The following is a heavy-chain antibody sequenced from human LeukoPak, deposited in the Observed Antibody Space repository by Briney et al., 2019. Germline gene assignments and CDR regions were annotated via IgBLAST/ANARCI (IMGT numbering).Heavy chain of an antibody. CDR3: ARDSFWSGYNNWFDP. V-gene: IGHV1-18*01. Sequence: ASVKVSCKASGYNFISYGISWVRQAPGQGLEWMGWISAYNGNTNYAQKLQDRVTMTTDTTTSTAYMELSSLRSEDTAVYYCARDSFWSGYNNWFDPWGQGTLVTVSS. CDR1: GYNFISYG. CDR2: ISAYNGNT. J-gene: IGHJ5*02. D-gene: IGHD3-3*01.